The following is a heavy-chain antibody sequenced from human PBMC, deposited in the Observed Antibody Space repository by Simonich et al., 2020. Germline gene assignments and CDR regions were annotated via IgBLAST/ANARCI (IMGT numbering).Heavy chain of an antibody. CDR3: AREGIAARDAFDI. J-gene: IGHJ3*02. CDR2: IKQDGSEK. D-gene: IGHD6-6*01. Sequence: EVQLVESGGGLVQPGGSLRLSGAASGFTFSSYWMSWVRQAPGKGLEWVANIKQDGSEKYYVDSVKGRFTISRDNAKNSLYLQMNSLRAEDTAVYYCAREGIAARDAFDIWGQGTMVTVSS. V-gene: IGHV3-7*01. CDR1: GFTFSSYW.